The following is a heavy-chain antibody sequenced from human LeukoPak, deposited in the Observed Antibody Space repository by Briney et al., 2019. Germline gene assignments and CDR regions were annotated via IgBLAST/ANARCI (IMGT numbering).Heavy chain of an antibody. D-gene: IGHD3-10*01. V-gene: IGHV4-30-2*01. CDR2: IYHSGST. CDR3: ASGEEFEGKLPAGR. J-gene: IGHJ4*02. CDR1: GGSVSSGGYY. Sequence: SQTLSLTCTVSGGSVSSGGYYWSWVRQPPGKGLEWIGYIYHSGSTYYNPSLKSRVTISVDRSKNQFSLKLSSVTAADTAVYYCASGEEFEGKLPAGRWGQGTLVTVSS.